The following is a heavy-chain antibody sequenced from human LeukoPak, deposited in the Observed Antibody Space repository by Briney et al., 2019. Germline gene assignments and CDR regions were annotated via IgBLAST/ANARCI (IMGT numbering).Heavy chain of an antibody. J-gene: IGHJ4*02. V-gene: IGHV1-8*01. D-gene: IGHD3-3*01. CDR3: ARGRYWDRITIFGGTTFDY. CDR1: GYTLTSYD. Sequence: ASVKVSCKPSGYTLTSYDINWVRQATGQGLEWMGWMNPNSGNTGYAQKFQGRVTMTRNTSISTAYMELSSLRSEDTAVYYCARGRYWDRITIFGGTTFDYWGQGTLVTVSS. CDR2: MNPNSGNT.